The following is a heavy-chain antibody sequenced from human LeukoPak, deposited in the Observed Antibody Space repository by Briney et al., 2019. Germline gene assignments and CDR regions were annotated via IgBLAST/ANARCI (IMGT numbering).Heavy chain of an antibody. CDR3: ARVQYLRMGNAFDI. CDR2: IYYSGST. D-gene: IGHD1-26*01. V-gene: IGHV4-59*01. Sequence: SETLSLTCAVYGGSFSSYYWSWIRQPPGKGLEWIGYIYYSGSTNYNPSLKSRVTISVDTSKNQFSLKLSSVTAADTAVYYCARVQYLRMGNAFDIWGQGTMVTVSS. CDR1: GGSFSSYY. J-gene: IGHJ3*02.